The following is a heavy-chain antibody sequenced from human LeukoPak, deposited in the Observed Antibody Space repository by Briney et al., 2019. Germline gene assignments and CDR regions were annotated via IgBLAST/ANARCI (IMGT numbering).Heavy chain of an antibody. D-gene: IGHD1-26*01. CDR3: ARADQVGTADY. V-gene: IGHV3-7*01. CDR2: IDQDGSEK. CDR1: GFTFTTYW. Sequence: GGSLRLSCAASGFTFTTYWMSWVRQAPGKGLEWVANIDQDGSEKYYVDSVKGRFTISRDNAKNSLYLQMNSLRAEDTAVYYCARADQVGTADYWGQGTLVTVSS. J-gene: IGHJ4*02.